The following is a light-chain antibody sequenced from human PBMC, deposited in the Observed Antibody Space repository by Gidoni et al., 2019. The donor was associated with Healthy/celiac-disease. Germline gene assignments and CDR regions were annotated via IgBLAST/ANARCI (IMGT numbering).Light chain of an antibody. V-gene: IGKV3-11*01. Sequence: DIALTQSPATLSLSPGERATLSCRASQSVSSYLAWYQQKPGQAPRLLIYDASTRATGIPARFSGSGSGTDFTLTISSLEPEDFAVYYCQQRSNWPPWTFGQGTKVEIK. CDR2: DAS. CDR3: QQRSNWPPWT. J-gene: IGKJ1*01. CDR1: QSVSSY.